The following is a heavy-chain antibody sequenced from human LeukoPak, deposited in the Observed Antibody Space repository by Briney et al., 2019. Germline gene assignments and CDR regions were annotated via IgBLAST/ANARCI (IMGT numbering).Heavy chain of an antibody. CDR2: IYYSGST. D-gene: IGHD5-18*01. Sequence: SQTLSLTCTVSGGSISSGGYYWSWIRQHPGEGLEWIGYIYYSGSTYYNPSLKSRVTISVDTSKNQFSLKLSSVTAADTAVYYCARGGPDTAMVPPDYWGQGTLVTVSS. V-gene: IGHV4-31*03. CDR1: GGSISSGGYY. CDR3: ARGGPDTAMVPPDY. J-gene: IGHJ4*02.